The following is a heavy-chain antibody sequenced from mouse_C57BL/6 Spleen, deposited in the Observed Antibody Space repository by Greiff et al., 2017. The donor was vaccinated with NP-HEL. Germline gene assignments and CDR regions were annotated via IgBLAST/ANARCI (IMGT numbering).Heavy chain of an antibody. CDR1: GFTFSSYG. Sequence: VQLKESGGDLVKPGGSLKLSCAASGFTFSSYGMSWVRQTPDKRLEWVATISSGGSYTYYPDSVKGRFTISRDNAKNTLYLQMSSLKSEDTAMYYCARLSYGSRGYFDYWGQGTTLTVSS. V-gene: IGHV5-6*01. D-gene: IGHD1-1*01. CDR3: ARLSYGSRGYFDY. CDR2: ISSGGSYT. J-gene: IGHJ2*01.